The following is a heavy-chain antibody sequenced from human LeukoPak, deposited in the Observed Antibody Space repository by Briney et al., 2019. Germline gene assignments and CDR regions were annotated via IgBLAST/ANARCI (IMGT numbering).Heavy chain of an antibody. CDR3: ARGYSYGYARDAFDI. CDR1: GFTFSDYY. D-gene: IGHD5-18*01. Sequence: GGSLRLSCAASGFTFSDYYMSWIRQAPGKGLEWVSYISSSGSTIYYADSVKGRFTISRDNAKNSLYLQMNSLRAEDTAVYYCARGYSYGYARDAFDIWGQGTMVTVSS. J-gene: IGHJ3*02. CDR2: ISSSGSTI. V-gene: IGHV3-11*01.